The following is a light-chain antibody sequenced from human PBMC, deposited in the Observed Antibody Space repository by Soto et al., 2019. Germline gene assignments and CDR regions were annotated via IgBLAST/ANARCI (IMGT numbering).Light chain of an antibody. Sequence: QSALTQPASVSGSPGQSIAISCTGTSSDVGVYNHVSWYQQHPGKAPKLMIYDVTNRPSGVSNRFSGSKSGNTASLTISGLQAEDAAYYYCSSYTTSDSWVFGGGTKLTVL. J-gene: IGLJ3*02. CDR3: SSYTTSDSWV. V-gene: IGLV2-14*03. CDR2: DVT. CDR1: SSDVGVYNH.